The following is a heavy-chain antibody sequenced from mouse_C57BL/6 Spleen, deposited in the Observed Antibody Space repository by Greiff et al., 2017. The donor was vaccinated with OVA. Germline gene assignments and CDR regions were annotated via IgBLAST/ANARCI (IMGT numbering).Heavy chain of an antibody. D-gene: IGHD1-1*01. J-gene: IGHJ4*01. Sequence: DVKLVESGGGLVKPGGSLKLSCAASGFTFSDYGMHWVRQAPEKGLEWVAYISSGSSTIYYAATVQGRFTISRDNAKNTLFLQMTSLRSEDTAMYYCARRVYYYGSSYEDAMDYWGQGTSVTVSS. CDR2: ISSGSSTI. V-gene: IGHV5-17*01. CDR3: ARRVYYYGSSYEDAMDY. CDR1: GFTFSDYG.